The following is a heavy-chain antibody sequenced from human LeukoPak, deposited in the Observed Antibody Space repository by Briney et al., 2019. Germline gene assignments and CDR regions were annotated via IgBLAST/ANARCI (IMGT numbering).Heavy chain of an antibody. CDR2: ISYDGSNK. CDR1: GFTFSSYG. CDR3: AKEKMAAAGRGFDY. Sequence: GGSLRLSCAASGFTFSSYGMHWVRQAPGKGLEWVAVISYDGSNKYYADSVKGRFTISRDNPKNTLYLQMNSLRAEDTAVYYCAKEKMAAAGRGFDYWGQGTLVTVSS. V-gene: IGHV3-30*18. D-gene: IGHD6-13*01. J-gene: IGHJ4*02.